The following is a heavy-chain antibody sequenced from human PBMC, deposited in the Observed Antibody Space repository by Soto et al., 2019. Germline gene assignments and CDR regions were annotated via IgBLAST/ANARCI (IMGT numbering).Heavy chain of an antibody. CDR3: ARSYDSSGYYSY. V-gene: IGHV1-3*01. J-gene: IGHJ4*02. Sequence: GASVKVSCKASGYTFTSYAMHWVRQAPGQRLEWMGWINAGNGNTKYSQKFQGRVTITRDTSASTAYMELSRLRSEDTAVYYCARSYDSSGYYSYWGQGTLVTVSP. D-gene: IGHD3-22*01. CDR2: INAGNGNT. CDR1: GYTFTSYA.